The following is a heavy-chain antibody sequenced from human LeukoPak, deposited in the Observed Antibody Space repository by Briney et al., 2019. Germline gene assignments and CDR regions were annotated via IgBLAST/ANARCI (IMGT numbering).Heavy chain of an antibody. V-gene: IGHV3-23*01. CDR2: ISGSDGTT. CDR3: ARVGYYGDYLDY. Sequence: GGSLRLSCAASGFAFSSYAMSWVRQTPGKGLECVSSISGSDGTTYYADSVKGRFTISRDNSKSTLYIQMNSLRAEDTAVYYCARVGYYGDYLDYWGQGTLVTVSS. CDR1: GFAFSSYA. D-gene: IGHD4-17*01. J-gene: IGHJ4*02.